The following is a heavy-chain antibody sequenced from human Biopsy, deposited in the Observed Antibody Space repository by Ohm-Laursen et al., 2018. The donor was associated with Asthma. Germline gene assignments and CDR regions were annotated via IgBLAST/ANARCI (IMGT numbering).Heavy chain of an antibody. J-gene: IGHJ6*02. V-gene: IGHV1-18*01. D-gene: IGHD3-10*01. CDR2: ISAYNGNT. CDR1: GGTFRTYA. CDR3: ARAVDYSHYYGIDV. Sequence: ASVKVSCKASGGTFRTYAFNWVRQAPGQGLEWMGGISAYNGNTKLAQKLQDRVTMITDTSTSTAYMELRSLRSDDTAVYFCARAVDYSHYYGIDVWGQGTTVTVS.